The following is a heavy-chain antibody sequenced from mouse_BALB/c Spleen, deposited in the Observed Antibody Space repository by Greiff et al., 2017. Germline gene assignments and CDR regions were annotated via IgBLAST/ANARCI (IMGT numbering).Heavy chain of an antibody. CDR3: ASTAWFAY. D-gene: IGHD2-1*01. CDR2: IWSGGST. CDR1: GFSLTSYG. J-gene: IGHJ3*01. Sequence: QVQLKQSGPGLVQPSQSLSITCTVSGFSLTSYGVHWVRQSPGKGLEWLGVIWSGGSTDYNAAFISRLSISKDNSKSQVFFKMNILQADDTAIYYCASTAWFAYWGQGTLVTVSA. V-gene: IGHV2-4-1*01.